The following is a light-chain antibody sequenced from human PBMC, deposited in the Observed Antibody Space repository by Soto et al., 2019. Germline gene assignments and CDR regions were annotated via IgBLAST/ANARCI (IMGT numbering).Light chain of an antibody. Sequence: DIVMTQSPDSLAVSLGERATINCKSSQSVLYSSNNKNYLAWYQQKPGQPPKLLIYWASTRESGVPDRFSGSGSGTDFILTISSLQAEDVAVYYCLQYYSTPPWTFGQGTTLEIK. CDR1: QSVLYSSNNKNY. CDR2: WAS. J-gene: IGKJ1*01. CDR3: LQYYSTPPWT. V-gene: IGKV4-1*01.